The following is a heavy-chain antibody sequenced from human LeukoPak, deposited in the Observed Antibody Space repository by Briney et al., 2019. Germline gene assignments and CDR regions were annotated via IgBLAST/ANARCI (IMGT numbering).Heavy chain of an antibody. CDR1: GYSFTSYW. CDR2: IFPHDSDT. V-gene: IGHV5-51*01. D-gene: IGHD3/OR15-3a*01. CDR3: ARSGLLDY. J-gene: IGHJ4*02. Sequence: GESPKISCKGSGYSFTSYWNGWVRQMPGKGLEWRGIIFPHDSDTRYSPSFQGQVTISADKSISTAYLQWNSLKASDTAMYYCARSGLLDYWGQGTLVTVSS.